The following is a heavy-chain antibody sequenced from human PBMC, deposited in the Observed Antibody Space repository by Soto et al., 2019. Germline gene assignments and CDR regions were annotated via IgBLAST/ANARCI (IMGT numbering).Heavy chain of an antibody. Sequence: QVQLVQSGAEVKKPGSSVKVSCKASGGTFSSYAISWVRQAPGQGLEWMGGIIPIFGTANYAQKFQGRVTITADKATSTAYMELSSLRSEDTAVYYCAREKRGYSGYDSFDYWGQGTLVTVSS. CDR2: IIPIFGTA. CDR3: AREKRGYSGYDSFDY. J-gene: IGHJ4*02. V-gene: IGHV1-69*06. D-gene: IGHD5-12*01. CDR1: GGTFSSYA.